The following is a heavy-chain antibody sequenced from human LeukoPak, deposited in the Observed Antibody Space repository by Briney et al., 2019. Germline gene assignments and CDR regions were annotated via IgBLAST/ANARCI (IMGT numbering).Heavy chain of an antibody. CDR3: ASCGGDCYSSEYFQH. J-gene: IGHJ1*01. CDR2: IYYSGST. V-gene: IGHV4-59*08. Sequence: PSETLSLTCTVSGGSISSYYWSWIRQPPGKELEWIGYIYYSGSTNYNPSLKSRVTISVDMSKNQLSLKLSSVTAADTAVYYCASCGGDCYSSEYFQHWGQGTLVTVSS. CDR1: GGSISSYY. D-gene: IGHD2-21*02.